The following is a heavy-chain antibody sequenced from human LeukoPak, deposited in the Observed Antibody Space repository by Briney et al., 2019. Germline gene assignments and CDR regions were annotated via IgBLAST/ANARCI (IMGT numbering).Heavy chain of an antibody. CDR3: ARGQTGYCSSTSCYTPLGMDV. J-gene: IGHJ6*02. CDR1: GYTVTGYY. D-gene: IGHD2-2*02. Sequence: ASVKVSCTASGYTVTGYYMHWVRQAPGQGLEWMGWINPNSGGTNYAQKFQGRVTMTRDTSISTAYMELSRLRSDDTAVYYCARGQTGYCSSTSCYTPLGMDVWGQGTTVTVSS. CDR2: INPNSGGT. V-gene: IGHV1-2*02.